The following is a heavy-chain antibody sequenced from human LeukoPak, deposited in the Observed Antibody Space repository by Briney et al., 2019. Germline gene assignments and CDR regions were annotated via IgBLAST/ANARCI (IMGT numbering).Heavy chain of an antibody. V-gene: IGHV1-3*01. CDR2: INAGNGDT. D-gene: IGHD3-16*01. CDR3: ARTRFGYYYYYDMDV. J-gene: IGHJ6*02. Sequence: ASVKVSCKTSGYTFTSYAMHWVRQAPGQRLEWTGWINAGNGDTKYSQKFQGRVTITRDTSASTVYMELSSLRSEDTAIFYCARTRFGYYYYYDMDVWGQGTTVTVSS. CDR1: GYTFTSYA.